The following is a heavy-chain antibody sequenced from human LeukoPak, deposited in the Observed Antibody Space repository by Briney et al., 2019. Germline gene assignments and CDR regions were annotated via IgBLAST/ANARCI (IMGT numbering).Heavy chain of an antibody. CDR1: GFTFSSYS. V-gene: IGHV3-48*01. CDR3: ARGPYDSSGYPAFDI. Sequence: GGSLRLSCAASGFTFSSYSMNWVRQAPGKGLEWVSYISSSSSTIYYADSVKGRFTISRDNAKNSLYLQMNSLRAEDTAVYYCARGPYDSSGYPAFDIWGQGTMVTVSS. CDR2: ISSSSSTI. J-gene: IGHJ3*02. D-gene: IGHD3-22*01.